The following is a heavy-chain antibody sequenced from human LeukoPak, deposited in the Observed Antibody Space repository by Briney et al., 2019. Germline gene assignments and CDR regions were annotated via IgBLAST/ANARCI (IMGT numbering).Heavy chain of an antibody. J-gene: IGHJ4*02. Sequence: SETLSLTCAVSGYSISSGYYWGWIRQPPGKGLEWIGSIYHSGSTYYNPFLKSRVTISVDTSKNQFSLKLSSVTAADTAVYYCARHGPPQVGWCYFDYWGQGTLVTVSS. CDR3: ARHGPPQVGWCYFDY. CDR1: GYSISSGYY. D-gene: IGHD1-26*01. CDR2: IYHSGST. V-gene: IGHV4-38-2*01.